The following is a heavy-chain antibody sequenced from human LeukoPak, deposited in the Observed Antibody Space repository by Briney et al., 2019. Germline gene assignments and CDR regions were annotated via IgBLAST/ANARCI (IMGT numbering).Heavy chain of an antibody. D-gene: IGHD1-26*01. CDR1: GYSFTSYW. Sequence: GESLKISCKGSGYSFTSYWIGWGRQMPGKGLEWMGIIYPGDSDTRYSPSFQGQVTISADKSISTAYLQWSSLKASDTAMYYCARRPASAGGSYYGNFDYWGQGTLVTVSS. CDR3: ARRPASAGGSYYGNFDY. V-gene: IGHV5-51*01. J-gene: IGHJ4*02. CDR2: IYPGDSDT.